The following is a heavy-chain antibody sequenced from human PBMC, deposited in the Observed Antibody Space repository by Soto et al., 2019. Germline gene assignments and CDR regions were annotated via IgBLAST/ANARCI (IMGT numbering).Heavy chain of an antibody. CDR2: IKSKTDGGTT. CDR1: GFTFSNAW. V-gene: IGHV3-15*01. CDR3: STAHSGFFYYYGMDV. D-gene: IGHD5-12*01. Sequence: EVQLVESGGGLVKPGGSLRLSCAASGFTFSNAWMSWVRQAPGKGLEWVGRIKSKTDGGTTDYAAPVKGRFTISRDDSTNTLHQQKISLKNDETAVDYYSTAHSGFFYYYGMDVWGQGTTVTVSS. J-gene: IGHJ6*02.